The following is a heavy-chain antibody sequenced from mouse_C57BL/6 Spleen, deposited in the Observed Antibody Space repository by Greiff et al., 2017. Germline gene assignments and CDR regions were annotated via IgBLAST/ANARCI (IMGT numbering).Heavy chain of an antibody. Sequence: EVQLVESGGGLVKPGGSLKLSCAASGFTFSDYGMHWVRQAPEKGLEWVAYISSGSSTIYSADTVKGRFTISRDNAKNTLFLQMTSLRSEDTAMYYCAKKTTVVAYYYAMDYWGQGTSVTVSS. CDR1: GFTFSDYG. V-gene: IGHV5-17*01. CDR2: ISSGSSTI. CDR3: AKKTTVVAYYYAMDY. D-gene: IGHD1-1*01. J-gene: IGHJ4*01.